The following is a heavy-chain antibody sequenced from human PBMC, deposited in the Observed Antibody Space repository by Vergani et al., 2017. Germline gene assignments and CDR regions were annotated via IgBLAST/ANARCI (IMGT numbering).Heavy chain of an antibody. J-gene: IGHJ4*02. Sequence: QVQLVHSGAEVKKPGSSVKVSCKASGGTFSSYTISWVRQAPGQGLEWMGRIIPILGIANYAQKFQGRVTITADKSTSTAYMELSSLRSEDTAVYYCARVRGVEMATTQSGWYFDYWGQGTLVTVSS. CDR3: ARVRGVEMATTQSGWYFDY. CDR1: GGTFSSYT. D-gene: IGHD5-24*01. CDR2: IIPILGIA. V-gene: IGHV1-69*02.